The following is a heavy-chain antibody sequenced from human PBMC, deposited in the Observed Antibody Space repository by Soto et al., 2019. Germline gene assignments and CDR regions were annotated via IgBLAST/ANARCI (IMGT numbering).Heavy chain of an antibody. CDR1: GFTFSSYY. CDR3: GRLARGAAGGTF. Sequence: EVQLVESGGGLVQPGGSLRLSCVASGFTFSSYYMMWARQVPGRGLEWLAKIKQDGSEKSYVDSVRGRFTISRDNAKEAVYPQKDRLGTGAPAVFFFGRLARGAAGGTFWGQGTLVTVSS. D-gene: IGHD6-13*01. V-gene: IGHV3-7*03. J-gene: IGHJ4*02. CDR2: IKQDGSEK.